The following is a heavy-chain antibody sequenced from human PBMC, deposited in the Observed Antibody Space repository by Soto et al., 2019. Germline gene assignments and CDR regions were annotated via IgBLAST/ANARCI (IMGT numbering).Heavy chain of an antibody. Sequence: SETLSLTCAVYGGSFSGYYWSWIRQPPGKGLEWIGYINHSGSTYYNPSLKSRVTISVDTSKNQFSLKLSSVTAADTAVYYCARDITYSSCVWGQGTTVTVSS. CDR1: GGSFSGYY. D-gene: IGHD3-16*01. V-gene: IGHV4-34*01. CDR2: INHSGST. CDR3: ARDITYSSCV. J-gene: IGHJ6*02.